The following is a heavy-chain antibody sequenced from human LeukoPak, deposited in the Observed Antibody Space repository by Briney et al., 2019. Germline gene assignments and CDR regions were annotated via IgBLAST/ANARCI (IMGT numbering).Heavy chain of an antibody. CDR2: ISDSGVYT. CDR1: GFTFITYS. V-gene: IGHV3-23*01. CDR3: ARGGAVTPTNWFDP. J-gene: IGHJ5*02. Sequence: GGSLRLSCAASGFTFITYSMNWVRQAPGKGLEWVSGISDSGVYTKHADSVKGRFSVSRDNSKNTLYPQMNSLRAEDTAVYYCARGGAVTPTNWFDPWGQGTLVTVSS. D-gene: IGHD4-17*01.